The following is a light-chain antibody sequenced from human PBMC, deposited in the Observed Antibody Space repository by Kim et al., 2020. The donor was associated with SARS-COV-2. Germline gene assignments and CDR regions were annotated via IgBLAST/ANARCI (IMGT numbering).Light chain of an antibody. Sequence: SYELTQPPSVSVSPGQTASITCSGDKLGDKFVCGYQQKPAQPPLLVIFQVSKRPPGTPDRFSVSNSGNTATLPTRGTQAMDGADYYFKAWDSSTLVFGG. CDR1: KLGDKF. CDR3: KAWDSSTLV. J-gene: IGLJ2*01. CDR2: QVS. V-gene: IGLV3-1*01.